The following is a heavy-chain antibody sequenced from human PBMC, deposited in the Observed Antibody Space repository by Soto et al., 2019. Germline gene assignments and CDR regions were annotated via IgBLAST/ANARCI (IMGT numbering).Heavy chain of an antibody. D-gene: IGHD4-17*01. CDR1: GFTLSNSG. V-gene: IGHV3-30*18. Sequence: QVQLVESGGGVVQPGRSLTLSCEVSGFTLSNSGIHWVRQAPDKGLEWVATIAYEGKTANYADSAKGRFTISRDISKSTVYLQMNSLRREGTATYYCAKSTSGYGGASDFWGQGTVVTVSS. CDR2: IAYEGKTA. J-gene: IGHJ4*02. CDR3: AKSTSGYGGASDF.